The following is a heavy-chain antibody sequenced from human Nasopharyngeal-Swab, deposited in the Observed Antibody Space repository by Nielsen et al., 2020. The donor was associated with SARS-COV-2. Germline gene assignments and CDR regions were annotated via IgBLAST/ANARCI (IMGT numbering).Heavy chain of an antibody. CDR2: IIPILGIA. D-gene: IGHD3-9*01. J-gene: IGHJ6*03. CDR3: ARGGVDDILTGPYYYYYYYMDV. Sequence: WVRQAPGQGLEWMGGIIPILGIASYAQKFQGRVTITADKSTSTAYMELSSLRSEDTAVYYCARGGVDDILTGPYYYYYYYMDVWGKGTTVTVSS. V-gene: IGHV1-69*10.